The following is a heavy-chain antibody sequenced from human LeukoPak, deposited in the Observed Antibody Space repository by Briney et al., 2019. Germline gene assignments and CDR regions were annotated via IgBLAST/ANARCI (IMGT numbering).Heavy chain of an antibody. CDR2: INHDGSKT. CDR1: AFTFRSRS. CDR3: ATDPSPLSRRIYFESFDM. V-gene: IGHV3-7*01. Sequence: PGGSLRLSCAISAFTFRSRSMTWVRQAPGKGLEWVANINHDGSKTHYVDSVKGRFTISRDNTENSLFLQLNSLRAADTAMYYYATDPSPLSRRIYFESFDMWGQGTMVTVSS. D-gene: IGHD2/OR15-2a*01. J-gene: IGHJ3*02.